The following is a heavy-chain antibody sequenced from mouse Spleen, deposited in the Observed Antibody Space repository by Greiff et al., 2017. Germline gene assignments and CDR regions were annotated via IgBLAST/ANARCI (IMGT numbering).Heavy chain of an antibody. D-gene: IGHD2-10*02. CDR2: ISSGGSYT. V-gene: IGHV5-9-1*01. J-gene: IGHJ2*01. CDR1: GFTFSSYA. Sequence: EVKLMESGGGLVKPGGSLKLSCAASGFTFSSYAMSWVRQTPEKRLEWVATISSGGSYTYYPDSVKGRFTISRDNAKNTLYLQMSSLRSEDTAMYYCASQRYGNYVTSYFDYWGQGTTLTVSS. CDR3: ASQRYGNYVTSYFDY.